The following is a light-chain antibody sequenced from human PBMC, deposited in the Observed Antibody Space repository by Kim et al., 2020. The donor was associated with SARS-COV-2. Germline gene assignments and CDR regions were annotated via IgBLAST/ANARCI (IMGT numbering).Light chain of an antibody. J-gene: IGKJ2*01. Sequence: DIQITPSPSTLSAFVGDRVTITCRASQSMSSWLAWYQQKPGKAPKLLIYDASSLEGGVPSRFSGSGSGTDFTLTISSLQPDDFATYYCQQYHSYPYTLGQETKRE. CDR3: QQYHSYPYT. V-gene: IGKV1-5*01. CDR1: QSMSSW. CDR2: DAS.